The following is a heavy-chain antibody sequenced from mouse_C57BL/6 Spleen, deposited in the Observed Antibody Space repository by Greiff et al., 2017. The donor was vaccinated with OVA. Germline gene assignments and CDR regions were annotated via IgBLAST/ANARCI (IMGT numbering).Heavy chain of an antibody. CDR2: INPNNGGT. V-gene: IGHV1-22*01. D-gene: IGHD1-1*01. Sequence: EVMLVESGPELVKPGASVKMSCKASGYTFTDYNMHWVKQSHGKSLEWIGYINPNNGGTSYNQKFKGKATLTVNKSSSTAYMELRSLTSEDSAVYYCARDGSSSYYYAMDYWGQGTSVTVSS. CDR1: GYTFTDYN. CDR3: ARDGSSSYYYAMDY. J-gene: IGHJ4*01.